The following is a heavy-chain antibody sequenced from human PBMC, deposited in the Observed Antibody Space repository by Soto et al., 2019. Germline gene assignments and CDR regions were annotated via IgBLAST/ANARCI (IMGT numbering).Heavy chain of an antibody. D-gene: IGHD3-22*01. V-gene: IGHV3-23*01. CDR1: GFTFSSYA. CDR2: ISDSGTGT. Sequence: EVQILESGGGLVQPGGSLRLSCAASGFTFSSYAMYWVRQAPGKGLAWVSGISDSGTGTYYADSVKGRFTISRDNSKNTVYLQMKSLRAQDTAVYYCAKDHTVVIRDAFDIWGQGTMVNVSS. CDR3: AKDHTVVIRDAFDI. J-gene: IGHJ3*02.